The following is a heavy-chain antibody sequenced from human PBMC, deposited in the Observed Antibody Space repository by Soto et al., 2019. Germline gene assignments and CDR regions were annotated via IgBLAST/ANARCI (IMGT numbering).Heavy chain of an antibody. CDR2: ISYAGSNK. Sequence: QVQLVESGGGVVQPGRSLRLSCAASGFTFSSYGMHWVRQAPGKGLEWVAVISYAGSNKYYADSVKGRFTISRDNSKNTLYLQMNSLRAEDTAVYYCAKGITMVRGVQRDYYYYGMDVWGQGTTVTVSS. J-gene: IGHJ6*02. CDR3: AKGITMVRGVQRDYYYYGMDV. V-gene: IGHV3-30*18. CDR1: GFTFSSYG. D-gene: IGHD3-10*01.